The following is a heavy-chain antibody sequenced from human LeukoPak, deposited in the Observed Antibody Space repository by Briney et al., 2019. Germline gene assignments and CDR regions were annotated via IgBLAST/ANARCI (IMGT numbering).Heavy chain of an antibody. CDR2: ISGSGAST. CDR1: GFTFSRYA. D-gene: IGHD2-8*01. CDR3: AKDTLGGLYGFDY. Sequence: PGGSLRLSCAASGFTFSRYAMSWVRQAPGKGLEWVSAISGSGASTYYADSVKGRFTISRDNSKNTLYLQMNSLRAEDTALYYCAKDTLGGLYGFDYWGQGTLVTVSS. V-gene: IGHV3-23*01. J-gene: IGHJ4*02.